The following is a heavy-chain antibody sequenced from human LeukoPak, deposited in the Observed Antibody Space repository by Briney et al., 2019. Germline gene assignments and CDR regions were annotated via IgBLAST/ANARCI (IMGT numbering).Heavy chain of an antibody. CDR2: ISYDGSKQ. Sequence: GESLRLSCAASGFTFSSHDMHWVRQAPGKGLEWVAAISYDGSKQLYADSVKGRFTISRDNSKNTLNLQMNSLRDEDTAVYCCAKDGARYLLTYYFEYWGQGTLVTVSS. V-gene: IGHV3-30*18. CDR1: GFTFSSHD. CDR3: AKDGARYLLTYYFEY. J-gene: IGHJ4*02. D-gene: IGHD3-9*01.